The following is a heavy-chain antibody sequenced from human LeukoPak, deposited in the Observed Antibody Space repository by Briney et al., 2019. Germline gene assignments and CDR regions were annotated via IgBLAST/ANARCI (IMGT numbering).Heavy chain of an antibody. CDR3: ARQGAEEGPNFDY. CDR1: GYSFTSYW. CDR2: IYPGDSDT. V-gene: IGHV5-51*01. Sequence: GESLKISCKGSGYSFTSYWIAWVRQMPGKGLEWMGIIYPGDSDTRYSPSFQGQVTISADKSISTAYLHWSSLKASDTAMYYCARQGAEEGPNFDYWGQGTLVTVSS. D-gene: IGHD3-16*01. J-gene: IGHJ4*02.